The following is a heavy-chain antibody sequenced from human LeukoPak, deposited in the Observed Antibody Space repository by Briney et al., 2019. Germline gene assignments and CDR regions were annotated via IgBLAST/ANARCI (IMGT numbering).Heavy chain of an antibody. Sequence: ASVKVSCKASGDTFTSYYMNWVRQAPGQGLEWMGNINPSGGTTSYAQKFQGRVTMTRDTPTSTVYMELSSLRSEDTAVYYCARASNDYDQDAFDIWGQGTMVTVSS. CDR2: INPSGGTT. J-gene: IGHJ3*02. D-gene: IGHD4-17*01. V-gene: IGHV1-46*01. CDR3: ARASNDYDQDAFDI. CDR1: GDTFTSYY.